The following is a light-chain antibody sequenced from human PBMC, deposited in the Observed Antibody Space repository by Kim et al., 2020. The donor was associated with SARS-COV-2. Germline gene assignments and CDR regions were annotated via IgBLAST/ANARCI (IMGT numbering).Light chain of an antibody. J-gene: IGLJ3*02. V-gene: IGLV7-46*01. CDR2: DTA. Sequence: PGGTVTHTWGSNTGAVTSGHDPYGFQQKPGQAPRTRIYDTANKHPRTPARFSGSLLGGKAALTLSGAQPEDEAEYYCLLSYSGARVFGGGTQLTVL. CDR1: TGAVTSGHD. CDR3: LLSYSGARV.